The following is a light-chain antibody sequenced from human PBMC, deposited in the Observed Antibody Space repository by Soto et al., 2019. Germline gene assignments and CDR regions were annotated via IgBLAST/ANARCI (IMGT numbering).Light chain of an antibody. J-gene: IGLJ1*01. CDR2: EVS. V-gene: IGLV2-14*01. Sequence: QSALAQPASVSESPGQSITISCAGTSSEVGGYNHVSWYQQHADKAPKLLIHEVSNRPSGVSNRFSGSKSGNTASLTISGLQAEDEADYYCTSYTSISTYVFGTAKKVTV. CDR3: TSYTSISTYV. CDR1: SSEVGGYNH.